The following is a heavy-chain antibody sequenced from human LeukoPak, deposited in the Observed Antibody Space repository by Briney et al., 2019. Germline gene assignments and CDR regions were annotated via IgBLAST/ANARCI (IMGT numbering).Heavy chain of an antibody. CDR1: GGSISNYY. J-gene: IGHJ4*02. D-gene: IGHD3-10*01. Sequence: SGTLSLTCTVSGGSISNYYWSWVRQPAGKGLEWIGRIYSDGRTNYDLSLSSRLAMSVDTSKNQFSLKLSSVTAADTAVYYCARDLSSRGVISLDYWGQGTLVTVSS. V-gene: IGHV4-4*07. CDR3: ARDLSSRGVISLDY. CDR2: IYSDGRT.